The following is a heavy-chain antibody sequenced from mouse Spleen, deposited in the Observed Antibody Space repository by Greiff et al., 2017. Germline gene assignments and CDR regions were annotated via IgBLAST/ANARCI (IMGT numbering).Heavy chain of an antibody. V-gene: IGHV1-69*01. Sequence: QVQLQQSGAELVMPGASVKLSCKASGYTFTSYWMHWVKQRPGQGLEWIGEIDPSDSYTNYNQKFKGKATLTVDKSSSTAYMQLSSLTSEDSAVYYCARSGATGNDYWGQGTTLTVSS. D-gene: IGHD4-1*02. CDR1: GYTFTSYW. J-gene: IGHJ2*01. CDR2: IDPSDSYT. CDR3: ARSGATGNDY.